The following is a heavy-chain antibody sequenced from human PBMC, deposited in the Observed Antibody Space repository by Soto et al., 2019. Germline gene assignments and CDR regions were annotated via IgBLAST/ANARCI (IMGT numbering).Heavy chain of an antibody. Sequence: GGSLRLSCAASGFTLRTYTMNWVRQAPGKGLEWVSSISISSSDRYYADSVRGRFTISRDNAKNALYLQMDSLRADDTAVYFCVRGMNPLFGGQGTLVTVSS. J-gene: IGHJ4*01. V-gene: IGHV3-21*06. CDR2: ISISSSDR. CDR1: GFTLRTYT. CDR3: VRGMNPLF.